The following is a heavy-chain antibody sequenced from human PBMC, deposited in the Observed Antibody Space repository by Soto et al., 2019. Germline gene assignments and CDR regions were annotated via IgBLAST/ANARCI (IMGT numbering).Heavy chain of an antibody. D-gene: IGHD3-22*01. CDR1: GGSISTYY. V-gene: IGHV4-59*01. CDR2: IYYSGST. CDR3: ARMVYYDSSGGYYFDY. J-gene: IGHJ4*02. Sequence: SETLSLTCTVSGGSISTYYWNWIRQPPGKGLEWIGYIYYSGSTNYNPSLKSRVTISIDTSKKQFSLNLSSVTAADTAVYYCARMVYYDSSGGYYFDYWGQGALVTVSS.